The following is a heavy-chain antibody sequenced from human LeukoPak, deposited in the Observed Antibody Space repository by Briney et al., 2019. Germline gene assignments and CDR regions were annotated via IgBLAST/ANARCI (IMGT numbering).Heavy chain of an antibody. J-gene: IGHJ4*02. CDR2: IKPDGSEN. CDR1: GFIFNHYW. Sequence: GGSLRLSCAASGFIFNHYWMTWVRHTPGKGLECVASIKPDGSENYYVDSVKGRFTISRDNAKNSLYLQMNSLRVEDAAVYYCARDLNWETYWGQGTLVTVSS. D-gene: IGHD1-26*01. V-gene: IGHV3-7*01. CDR3: ARDLNWETY.